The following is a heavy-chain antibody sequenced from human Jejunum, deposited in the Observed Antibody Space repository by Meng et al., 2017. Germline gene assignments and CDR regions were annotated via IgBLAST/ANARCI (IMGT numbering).Heavy chain of an antibody. CDR3: ARDPYDRGGYAAFDL. Sequence: GGSLRLSCAASGFSFSDSWMSWVRQAPGKGLEWVANINQEGSEGFYVDSVKGRFTISRNNVMNSLYLHMTSLRAEDTALYLCARDPYDRGGYAAFDLWGQGTMVTVSS. CDR1: GFSFSDSW. J-gene: IGHJ3*01. CDR2: INQEGSEG. V-gene: IGHV3-7*01. D-gene: IGHD3-22*01.